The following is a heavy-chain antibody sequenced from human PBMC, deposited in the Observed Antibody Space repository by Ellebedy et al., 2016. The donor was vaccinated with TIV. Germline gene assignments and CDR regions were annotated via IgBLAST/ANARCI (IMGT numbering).Heavy chain of an antibody. Sequence: GGSLRLSXAASGFTFSRFWMSWFRQAPGKGLEWVGFIRSEAYGGTTEYAASVKGRFSISRDDSKNIAYLQMNSLKAEDTAVYYCARDKNGAADYWGQGTLVTVSS. CDR3: ARDKNGAADY. CDR2: IRSEAYGGTT. J-gene: IGHJ4*02. CDR1: GFTFSRFW. V-gene: IGHV3-49*03.